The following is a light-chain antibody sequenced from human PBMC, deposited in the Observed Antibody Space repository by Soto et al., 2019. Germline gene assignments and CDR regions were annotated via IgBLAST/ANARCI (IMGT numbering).Light chain of an antibody. J-gene: IGLJ1*01. Sequence: QSALTEPPSGSGSPGQSVTISCTGTSSDVGFYARVSWYQQPPGTAPKLLIYDVTSRPSGVPDRFSGSQSGKTAALTISGLRAEDEADYYCSSYTSSSTYVFGPGTKVNVL. CDR1: SSDVGFYAR. V-gene: IGLV2-18*02. CDR2: DVT. CDR3: SSYTSSSTYV.